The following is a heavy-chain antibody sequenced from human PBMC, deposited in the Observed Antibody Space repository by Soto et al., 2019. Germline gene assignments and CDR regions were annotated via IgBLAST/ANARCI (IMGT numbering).Heavy chain of an antibody. J-gene: IGHJ4*02. D-gene: IGHD2-21*01. Sequence: SETLSLTCSVSGGTINSGDYFWSWIRQPPGKGLEWIGSIFYTGSTYYSPALKSRASMSMDTSKNRFSLRLRSLTAAHTAVHFSVGVGGTRSRNYHCDSWGRGTPFTVSS. CDR3: VGVGGTRSRNYHCDS. CDR2: IFYTGST. CDR1: GGTINSGDYF. V-gene: IGHV4-30-4*01.